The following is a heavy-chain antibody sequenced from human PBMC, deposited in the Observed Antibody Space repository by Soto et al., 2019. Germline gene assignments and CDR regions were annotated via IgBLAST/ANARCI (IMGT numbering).Heavy chain of an antibody. Sequence: ASVKVSCKASGYTFTGYHIHWVRQAPGQGLEWMGWINPNGGGTNYAQKFQDWVTMTRDTSISTAYMELTRLTSDDTAVYYCAREVRPDSLYGMDVWGQGTTVTVSS. CDR1: GYTFTGYH. V-gene: IGHV1-2*04. D-gene: IGHD6-6*01. J-gene: IGHJ6*02. CDR2: INPNGGGT. CDR3: AREVRPDSLYGMDV.